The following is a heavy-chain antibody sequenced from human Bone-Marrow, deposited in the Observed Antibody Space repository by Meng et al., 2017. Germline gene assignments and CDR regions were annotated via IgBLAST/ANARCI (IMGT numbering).Heavy chain of an antibody. Sequence: SVKVSCKASGGTFSSYTISWVRQAPGQGLEWMGRIIPILGIANYAQKFQGRVTITADKSTSTAYMELSSLRSEDTAVYYGASPGGYSYGPYYFDYWGQGTLVTVSS. CDR2: IIPILGIA. CDR1: GGTFSSYT. J-gene: IGHJ4*02. D-gene: IGHD5-18*01. CDR3: ASPGGYSYGPYYFDY. V-gene: IGHV1-69*02.